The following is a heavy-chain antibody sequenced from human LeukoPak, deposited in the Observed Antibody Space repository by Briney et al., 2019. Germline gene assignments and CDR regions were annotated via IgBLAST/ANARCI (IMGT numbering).Heavy chain of an antibody. Sequence: GASVKVSCKASGYTFTSYYMHWVRQAPGQGLEWMGIINPSGGSTSYAQKFQGRVTMTRDTSTSTVYMELSSLRSEDTAVYYCAREANLVLLWFGELFSWGQGTLVTVSS. CDR2: INPSGGST. J-gene: IGHJ5*02. V-gene: IGHV1-46*01. D-gene: IGHD3-10*01. CDR1: GYTFTSYY. CDR3: AREANLVLLWFGELFS.